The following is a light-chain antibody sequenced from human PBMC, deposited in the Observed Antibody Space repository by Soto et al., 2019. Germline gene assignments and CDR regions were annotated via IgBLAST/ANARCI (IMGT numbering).Light chain of an antibody. J-gene: IGKJ2*01. Sequence: DIQMTQTPSSLSASVGDRVTITCRASQSIRYYLNWYQQKPGKAHKLLIYAASSLQSGVPSRFSGSGSGTDFTLTISSLQPEDFATYYCQQSYSTPQNTFGQGTKREIK. CDR3: QQSYSTPQNT. V-gene: IGKV1-39*01. CDR2: AAS. CDR1: QSIRYY.